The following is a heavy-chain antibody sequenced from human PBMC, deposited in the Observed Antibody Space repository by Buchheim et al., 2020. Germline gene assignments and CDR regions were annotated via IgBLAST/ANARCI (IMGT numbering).Heavy chain of an antibody. CDR1: GFTFSSYW. Sequence: EVQLVESGGGLVQPGGSLRLSCAASGFTFSSYWVHWVRQAPGEGLVWVSRIKSDGSGTIYADSVTGRFTISRDNAQNALYLQMNSLRAEDTAVYYCARKGLGTTDFDYWGQGTL. D-gene: IGHD3-16*01. J-gene: IGHJ4*02. CDR2: IKSDGSGT. V-gene: IGHV3-74*01. CDR3: ARKGLGTTDFDY.